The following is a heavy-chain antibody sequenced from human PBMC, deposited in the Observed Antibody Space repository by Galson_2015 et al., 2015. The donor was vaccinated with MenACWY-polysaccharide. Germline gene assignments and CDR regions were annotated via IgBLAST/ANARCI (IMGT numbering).Heavy chain of an antibody. D-gene: IGHD6-13*01. CDR1: GFTFTSSA. V-gene: IGHV1-58*01. J-gene: IGHJ4*02. CDR2: IVVGSGNT. CDR3: AAVGGRNSSSWYLDY. Sequence: SVKVSCKASGFTFTSSAVQWVRQARGQRLEWIGWIVVGSGNTNYAQKFQERVTITRDMSTSTAYMELSSLRSEDTAVYYCAAVGGRNSSSWYLDYWGQGTLVTVPS.